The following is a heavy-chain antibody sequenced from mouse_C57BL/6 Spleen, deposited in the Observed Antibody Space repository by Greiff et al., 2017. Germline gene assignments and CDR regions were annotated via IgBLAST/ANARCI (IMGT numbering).Heavy chain of an antibody. D-gene: IGHD1-1*01. Sequence: VQLQQSGPELVKPGASVKISCKASGYAFSSSWMNWVKQRPGKGLEWIGRLYPGDGDTKYTGKFKGQATLTADKSSSTAYMQLSSLTSDDSAVYFGERRVGSSRYYFDYWGQGTTLTVSA. CDR1: GYAFSSSW. V-gene: IGHV1-82*01. CDR2: LYPGDGDT. CDR3: ERRVGSSRYYFDY. J-gene: IGHJ2*01.